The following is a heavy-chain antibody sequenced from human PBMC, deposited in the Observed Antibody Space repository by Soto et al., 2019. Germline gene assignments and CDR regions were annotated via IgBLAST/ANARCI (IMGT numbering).Heavy chain of an antibody. CDR2: IYPGDSDT. J-gene: IGHJ6*01. V-gene: IGHV5-51*01. CDR1: GYSFTSYW. CDR3: AGGYSSGWHYYYYGMDV. Sequence: PGLPQQIPWNGAGYSFTSYWSRRVRQIPGKGLEWMGIIYPGDSDTRYSPSFQGQVTISADKSISTAYLQWSSLKASDTALYYCAGGYSSGWHYYYYGMDVWGHGTTVTVSS. D-gene: IGHD6-19*01.